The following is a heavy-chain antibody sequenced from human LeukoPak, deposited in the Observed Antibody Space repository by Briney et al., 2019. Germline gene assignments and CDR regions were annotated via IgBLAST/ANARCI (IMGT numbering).Heavy chain of an antibody. CDR2: INHSGST. CDR1: GGSFSGYY. D-gene: IGHD5-18*01. V-gene: IGHV4-34*01. CDR3: ARGNVLSGYSSYYYYYYYMDV. J-gene: IGHJ6*03. Sequence: SETLSLTCAVYGGSFSGYYWSWIRQPPGKGLEWIGEINHSGSTNYNPSLKSRVTISVDTSKNQFSLKLSSVTAADTAVYYCARGNVLSGYSSYYYYYYYMDVWGKGTTVTVSS.